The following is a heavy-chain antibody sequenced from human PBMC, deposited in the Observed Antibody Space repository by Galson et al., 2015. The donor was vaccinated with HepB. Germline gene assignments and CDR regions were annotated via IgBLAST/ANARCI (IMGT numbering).Heavy chain of an antibody. V-gene: IGHV1-18*01. CDR2: ISAHNGNT. Sequence: SVKVSCKASGYPFTSYGVTWVRQAPGQGLEWMGWISAHNGNTNYAQKFQDRVTMSTDPSTNTAYMEVGSLRFDDTAVYYCVRTADYEYVWGSPVWGQGTTVTVSS. D-gene: IGHD3-16*01. CDR3: VRTADYEYVWGSPV. CDR1: GYPFTSYG. J-gene: IGHJ3*01.